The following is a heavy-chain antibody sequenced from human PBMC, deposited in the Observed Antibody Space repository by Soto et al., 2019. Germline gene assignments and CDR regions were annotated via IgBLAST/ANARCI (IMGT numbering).Heavy chain of an antibody. D-gene: IGHD3-3*01. CDR1: GYSFTSYW. J-gene: IGHJ3*02. CDR3: ARPASDFGVVGVDAFDI. CDR2: IYPGDSDT. V-gene: IGHV5-51*01. Sequence: PGESLMISCKGSGYSFTSYWIGWVRQMPGKGLEWMGIIYPGDSDTRYSPSFQGQVTISADKSISTAYLQWSSLKASDTAMYYCARPASDFGVVGVDAFDIWGQGTMVTVSS.